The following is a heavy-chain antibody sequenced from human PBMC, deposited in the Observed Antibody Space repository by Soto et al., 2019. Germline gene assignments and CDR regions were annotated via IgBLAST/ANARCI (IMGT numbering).Heavy chain of an antibody. Sequence: QVQLVQSGAEVKKPGSSVKVSCKASGGTFSSYAISWVRQAPGQGLEWMGGIIPIFGTANYAQKFQGRVTITADESTSTAYMELSSLRSEDTAVYYCTRDTPTTVTTTGGHFDYWGQGTLVTVSS. CDR1: GGTFSSYA. V-gene: IGHV1-69*01. D-gene: IGHD4-17*01. CDR3: TRDTPTTVTTTGGHFDY. J-gene: IGHJ4*02. CDR2: IIPIFGTA.